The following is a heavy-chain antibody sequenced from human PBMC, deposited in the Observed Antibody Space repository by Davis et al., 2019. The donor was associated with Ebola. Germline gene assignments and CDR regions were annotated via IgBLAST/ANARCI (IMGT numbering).Heavy chain of an antibody. CDR3: VRERRRRGYLYDSSPT. Sequence: GESLKISCAASGFTFSSYSMIWVRQAPGKGLEWVSSISGRSTYIYNADSVKGRFTISRDNAKSSVYLQMNSLRAEDTAVYYCVRERRRRGYLYDSSPTWGQGTMVTVSP. J-gene: IGHJ3*01. V-gene: IGHV3-21*01. D-gene: IGHD3-22*01. CDR1: GFTFSSYS. CDR2: ISGRSTYI.